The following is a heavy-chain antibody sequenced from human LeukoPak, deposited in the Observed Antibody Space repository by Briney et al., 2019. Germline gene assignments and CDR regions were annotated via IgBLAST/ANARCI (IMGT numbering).Heavy chain of an antibody. CDR1: GFTFSDYY. CDR3: AREYQEKSGLMSAFDI. CDR2: ISSSGSTI. D-gene: IGHD3-16*01. Sequence: PGGCLRLSCAASGFTFSDYYMSWIRQAPGKGLEWVSYISSSGSTIYYADSVKGRFTISRDNSKNTLYLQMNSLRAEDTAVYYCAREYQEKSGLMSAFDIWGQGTMVTVSS. J-gene: IGHJ3*02. V-gene: IGHV3-11*04.